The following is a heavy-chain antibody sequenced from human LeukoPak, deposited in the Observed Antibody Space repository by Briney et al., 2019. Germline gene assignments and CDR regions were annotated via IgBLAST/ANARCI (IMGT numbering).Heavy chain of an antibody. CDR3: ASPYPGIAAAGNSYYYGMDV. CDR1: GYPFTTYA. V-gene: IGHV1-3*01. D-gene: IGHD6-13*01. J-gene: IGHJ6*02. Sequence: GASVKVSCKTSGYPFTTYAINWVRQAPGQRPVWMGWINAGNGNTQYSQKFQGRVTITRDTSASTAYMELSSLRSEDTAVYYCASPYPGIAAAGNSYYYGMDVWGQGTTVTVSS. CDR2: INAGNGNT.